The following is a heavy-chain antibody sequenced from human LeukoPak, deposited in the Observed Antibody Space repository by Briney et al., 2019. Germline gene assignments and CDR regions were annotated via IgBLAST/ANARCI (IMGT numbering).Heavy chain of an antibody. CDR2: ISSDGNNN. V-gene: IGHV3-30-3*01. CDR1: GCTFSSHD. D-gene: IGHD3-10*01. J-gene: IGHJ4*02. CDR3: ARDRGMVRGVIDY. Sequence: GRSLRLSCAASGCTFSSHDMHWVRQARGKGLEWVAVISSDGNNNVYADSVKGRFTISRDNSKNTLYLQMNSLRVEDTAVYYCARDRGMVRGVIDYWGQGTLVTVSS.